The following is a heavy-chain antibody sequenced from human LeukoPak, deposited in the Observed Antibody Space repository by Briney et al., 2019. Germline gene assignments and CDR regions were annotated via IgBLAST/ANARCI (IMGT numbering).Heavy chain of an antibody. CDR1: GYTFTSYD. CDR3: ARGLSKITMMDRNWFDP. V-gene: IGHV1-8*01. CDR2: MNPNSGNT. D-gene: IGHD3-22*01. J-gene: IGHJ5*02. Sequence: VASVKVSCKASGYTFTSYDINWVRQATGQGLEWMGWMNPNSGNTGYAQKFQGRVTMTRNTSISTAYMELSSLRSEDTAVYYCARGLSKITMMDRNWFDPWGQGTLVTVSS.